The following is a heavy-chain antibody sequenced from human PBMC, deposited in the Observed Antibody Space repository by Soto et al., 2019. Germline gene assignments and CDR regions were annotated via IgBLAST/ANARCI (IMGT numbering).Heavy chain of an antibody. CDR2: IYATGTT. CDR1: GASISGFY. Sequence: LSLTCTVSGASISGFYWSWIRKSAGKGLEWIGRIYATGTTDYNPSLKSRVMMSVDTSKKQFSLKLRSVTAADTAVYYCVRDGTKTLRDWFDPWGNGISVTISA. J-gene: IGHJ5*02. CDR3: VRDGTKTLRDWFDP. D-gene: IGHD1-1*01. V-gene: IGHV4-4*07.